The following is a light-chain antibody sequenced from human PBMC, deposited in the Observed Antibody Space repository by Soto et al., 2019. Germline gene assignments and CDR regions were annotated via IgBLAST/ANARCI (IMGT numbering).Light chain of an antibody. CDR3: QSYDSSLSGYV. J-gene: IGLJ1*01. V-gene: IGLV1-40*01. CDR1: SSNIGAGYD. Sequence: HSVLTQPPSVSGAPGQRVTISCTGSSSNIGAGYDVHWYQRIPGTAPRLLIYVNTNRPSGVPDRFSGSKSGTSASLVITGLQAEDEADYYCQSYDSSLSGYVFGTGTKVTVL. CDR2: VNT.